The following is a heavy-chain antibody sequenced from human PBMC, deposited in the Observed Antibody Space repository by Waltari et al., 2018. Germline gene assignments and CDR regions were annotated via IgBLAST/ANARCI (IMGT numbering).Heavy chain of an antibody. CDR2: IKSKTECRTT. CDR1: GFTFSNAW. J-gene: IGHJ5*02. D-gene: IGHD3-3*01. V-gene: IGHV3-15*01. Sequence: EVQLVESGGGLVKPGGSLRLTCAASGFTFSNAWMSWVRQAPGKGLEWSGRIKSKTECRTTDYAAPVKGRFTISRDDSKNPLYLQMNSLKTEDTAVYYCTTAWGSRFLEWVVNWFDPWGQGTPVTVSS. CDR3: TTAWGSRFLEWVVNWFDP.